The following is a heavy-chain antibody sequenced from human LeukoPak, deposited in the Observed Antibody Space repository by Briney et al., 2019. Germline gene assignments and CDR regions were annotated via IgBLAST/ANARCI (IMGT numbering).Heavy chain of an antibody. CDR3: AKGGVVVVPPFDY. CDR2: ISGNAGST. J-gene: IGHJ4*02. Sequence: PGGSLRLSCAASGFTLSSYAMSWVRQAPGKGLEWVSLISGNAGSTYYADSVKGRFTISGDNSKNTLYLQMNSLRAEDTAVYYCAKGGVVVVPPFDYWGQGTLVTVSS. V-gene: IGHV3-23*01. CDR1: GFTLSSYA. D-gene: IGHD2-2*01.